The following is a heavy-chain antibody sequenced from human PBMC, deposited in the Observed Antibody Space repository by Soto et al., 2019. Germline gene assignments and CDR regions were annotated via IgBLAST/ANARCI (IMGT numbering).Heavy chain of an antibody. J-gene: IGHJ4*02. CDR3: ARDNRFGELFY. CDR1: GGSTSSYY. V-gene: IGHV4-59*01. D-gene: IGHD3-10*01. CDR2: IYYSGST. Sequence: PSETLSLTCTVSGGSTSSYYWSWIRQPPGKGLEWIGYIYYSGSTNYNPSLKSRVTISVDTSKNQFSLKLSSVTAADTAVYYCARDNRFGELFYWGQGTLVTVSS.